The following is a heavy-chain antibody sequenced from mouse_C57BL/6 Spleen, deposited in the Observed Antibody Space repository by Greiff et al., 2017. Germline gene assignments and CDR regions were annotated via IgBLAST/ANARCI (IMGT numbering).Heavy chain of an antibody. CDR2: ISYDGSN. CDR1: GYSITSGYY. D-gene: IGHD4-1*01. CDR3: ARLGFDY. Sequence: VQLQQSGPGLVKPSQSLSLTCSVTGYSITSGYYWNWIRQFPGNKLEWMGYISYDGSNNYNPSLKNRISITRDTSKNQFFLKLNSVTTADTATYYCARLGFDYWGQGTTLTVSS. J-gene: IGHJ2*01. V-gene: IGHV3-6*01.